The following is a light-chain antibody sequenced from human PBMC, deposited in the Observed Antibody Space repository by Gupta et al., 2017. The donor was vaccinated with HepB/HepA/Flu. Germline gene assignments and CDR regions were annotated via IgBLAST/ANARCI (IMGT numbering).Light chain of an antibody. CDR2: AAS. Sequence: DIQLTQSPSFLSASVGDRVTITCRASQGISSYLAWYQQKPGKAPKLLIYAASTLQSGVPSRFSGSGPGTEFTRTISSLQPEDFATYYCQQLNSYPLTFGGGTKVEIK. V-gene: IGKV1-9*01. J-gene: IGKJ4*01. CDR3: QQLNSYPLT. CDR1: QGISSY.